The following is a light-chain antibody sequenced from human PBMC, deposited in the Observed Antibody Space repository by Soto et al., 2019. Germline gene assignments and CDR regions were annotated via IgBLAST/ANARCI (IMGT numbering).Light chain of an antibody. CDR2: EVS. V-gene: IGLV2-14*01. CDR1: SSDVGGYNY. CDR3: SSYTSSSTRV. J-gene: IGLJ3*02. Sequence: QSALTQPASVSGSPGQSITISCTGTSSDVGGYNYVSWYQQHPGKAPKLMIYEVSNRPSGVSNRFSGSKSGNTASLTISGLQADDGAGNYSSSYTSSSTRVFGGGTKLTVL.